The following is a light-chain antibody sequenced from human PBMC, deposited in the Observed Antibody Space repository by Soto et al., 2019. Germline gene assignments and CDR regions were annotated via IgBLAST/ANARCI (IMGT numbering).Light chain of an antibody. V-gene: IGLV2-11*01. J-gene: IGLJ1*01. CDR3: CSYTSSTNYV. Sequence: QSALTQPRSVSGSPGQSVTISCTGTTGDVGAYNFVSWYQQHPGKAPKLMIYDASKRPSGISNRFSGAKSGNTASLTISGLQVEDEADYYCCSYTSSTNYVFGAGTKLTVL. CDR2: DAS. CDR1: TGDVGAYNF.